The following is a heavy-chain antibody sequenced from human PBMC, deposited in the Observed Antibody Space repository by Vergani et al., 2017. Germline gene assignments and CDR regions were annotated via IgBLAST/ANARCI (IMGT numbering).Heavy chain of an antibody. V-gene: IGHV1-69*01. CDR1: GGTFSSYA. CDR3: ARGGYSYAIPPPYYCYYMDG. D-gene: IGHD5-18*01. CDR2: IIPSFGTA. Sequence: QVQLVQSGAEVKKPGSSVKVSCKASGGTFSSYAISWVRQAPGQGLEWMGGIIPSFGTATYAQQFQGRVTITADESTSTAYMELSSLRSEDTAVYYCARGGYSYAIPPPYYCYYMDGWGKGTTVTVSS. J-gene: IGHJ6*03.